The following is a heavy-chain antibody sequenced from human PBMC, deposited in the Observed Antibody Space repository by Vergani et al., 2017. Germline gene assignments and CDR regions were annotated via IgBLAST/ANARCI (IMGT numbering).Heavy chain of an antibody. Sequence: QVQLVESGGGVVQPRRSLRLSCAASGFTFSSYGMHWVRHVPGKGLEWVAVVWYDGSNKYYGDSVKGRFTISRDNSKNTLYLQMNSLKTEDTAVYYCTTDLGYYDSSGYYYVNWAEYFQHWGQGTLVTVSS. J-gene: IGHJ1*01. CDR2: VWYDGSNK. CDR1: GFTFSSYG. V-gene: IGHV3-33*01. CDR3: TTDLGYYDSSGYYYVNWAEYFQH. D-gene: IGHD3-22*01.